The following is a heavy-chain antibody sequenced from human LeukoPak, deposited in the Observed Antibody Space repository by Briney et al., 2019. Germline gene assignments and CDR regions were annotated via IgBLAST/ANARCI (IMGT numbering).Heavy chain of an antibody. CDR2: MNPNSGNT. V-gene: IGHV1-8*02. Sequence: ASVEVSCKASGYTFTSYDINWVRQATGQALEWMGWMNPNSGNTGYAHKFQGRVNLTRNTSISTAYMELSSLRSEDTAVYYCARGIPYYYDSSGYYLFDYWGQGTLVTVSS. D-gene: IGHD3-22*01. CDR1: GYTFTSYD. CDR3: ARGIPYYYDSSGYYLFDY. J-gene: IGHJ4*02.